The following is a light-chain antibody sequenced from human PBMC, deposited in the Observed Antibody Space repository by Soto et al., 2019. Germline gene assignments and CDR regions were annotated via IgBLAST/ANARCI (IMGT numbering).Light chain of an antibody. V-gene: IGKV3-15*01. Sequence: EIVMPQSPATLSVSTGERAILSCRASQNVNNNLAWYQQKPGQAPRLLIHAVSTRATGIPARFSGSGSGTEFTLTISSLQSEDFAVYYCQQYNNWRTFGQGTKVDI. CDR2: AVS. CDR3: QQYNNWRT. J-gene: IGKJ1*01. CDR1: QNVNNN.